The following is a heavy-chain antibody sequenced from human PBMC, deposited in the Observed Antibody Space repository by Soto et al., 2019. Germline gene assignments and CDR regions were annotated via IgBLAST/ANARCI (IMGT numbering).Heavy chain of an antibody. D-gene: IGHD3-9*01. V-gene: IGHV6-1*01. CDR3: ARGLTYYDILTGYYPPTYGMDV. CDR1: GDSVSSNRAA. Sequence: SQTLSLTCAISGDSVSSNRAAWNWIRQSPSRGLEWLGRTYYRSKWYNDYAVPVKSRITINPDTSKNQFSLQLNSVTPEDTAVYYCARGLTYYDILTGYYPPTYGMDVWGQGTTVTVSS. CDR2: TYYRSKWYN. J-gene: IGHJ6*02.